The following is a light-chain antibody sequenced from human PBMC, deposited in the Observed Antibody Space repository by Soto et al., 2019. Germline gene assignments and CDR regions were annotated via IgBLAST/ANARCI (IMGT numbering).Light chain of an antibody. CDR1: SSDVGAYKY. V-gene: IGLV2-14*03. CDR2: GVS. Sequence: QSALTQPASVSGSPGQSVTISCTGTSSDVGAYKYVSWYQKHPGKAPKLMIYGVSNRPSGVSNRFSGPKSGNTAFLTISVLQPEDEADYYCSSFTGPTTLDVFGTGTKVTVL. CDR3: SSFTGPTTLDV. J-gene: IGLJ1*01.